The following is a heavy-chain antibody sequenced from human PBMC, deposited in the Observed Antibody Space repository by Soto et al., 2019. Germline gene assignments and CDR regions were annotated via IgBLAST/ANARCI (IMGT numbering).Heavy chain of an antibody. Sequence: QVQLVQSGAEVKKPGASVKVSCKASEYTFTSYAISWVRQAPGQGLEWMGWISAYNGNTNYAQKLQGRVTMTTDTSTSTAYMDLRSLRSDDTAVHYCAIDLAAVNCDYWGQGTLVTVSS. V-gene: IGHV1-18*01. D-gene: IGHD6-25*01. CDR3: AIDLAAVNCDY. CDR2: ISAYNGNT. CDR1: EYTFTSYA. J-gene: IGHJ4*02.